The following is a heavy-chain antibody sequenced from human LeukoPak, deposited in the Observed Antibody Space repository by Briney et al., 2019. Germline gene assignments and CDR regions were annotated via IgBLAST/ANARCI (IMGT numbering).Heavy chain of an antibody. J-gene: IGHJ6*03. Sequence: ASVKVSCKASGYTFTSYGISWVRQAPGQGLEWMGWISAYNGNTNYAQKLQGRVTMTTDTSTSTAYMELRSLRSDDTAVYYCARHTTVLNIAAREELGYYYYYMDVWGKGTTVTVSS. CDR1: GYTFTSYG. D-gene: IGHD6-6*01. CDR2: ISAYNGNT. CDR3: ARHTTVLNIAAREELGYYYYYMDV. V-gene: IGHV1-18*01.